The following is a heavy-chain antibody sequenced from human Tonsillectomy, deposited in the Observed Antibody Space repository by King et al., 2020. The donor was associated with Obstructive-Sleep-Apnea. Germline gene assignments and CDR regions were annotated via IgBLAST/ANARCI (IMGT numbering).Heavy chain of an antibody. J-gene: IGHJ4*02. CDR2: ISSNGGST. CDR1: GFTFSTYG. CDR3: VRRPNDGRGWYEEY. Sequence: VQLVESGGGLVQPGGSLRLSCSASGFTFSTYGMHWVRQAPGKGLEYVSAISSNGGSTYYADSVKGRFTISRDNSKNTLYIQMSSLRPEDTAVYYCVRRPNDGRGWYEEYWGQGTLVTVSS. D-gene: IGHD6-19*01. V-gene: IGHV3-64*05.